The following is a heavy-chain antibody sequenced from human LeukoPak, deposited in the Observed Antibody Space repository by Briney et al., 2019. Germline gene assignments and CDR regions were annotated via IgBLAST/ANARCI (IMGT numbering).Heavy chain of an antibody. CDR1: GYTFSSYD. CDR2: MNPNSGNT. D-gene: IGHD2-21*01. CDR3: AKGLYGGGSFDF. V-gene: IGHV1-8*02. J-gene: IGHJ3*01. Sequence: ASVKVSCKASGYTFSSYDIIWVRQATGQGLEWMGWMNPNSGNTGYAQKFQGRVTMTRNTSISTAYMELNSLRSDDTAVYFCAKGLYGGGSFDFWGQGTMVIVSS.